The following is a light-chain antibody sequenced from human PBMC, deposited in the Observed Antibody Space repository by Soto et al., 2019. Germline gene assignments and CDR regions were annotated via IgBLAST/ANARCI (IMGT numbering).Light chain of an antibody. V-gene: IGLV2-14*01. Sequence: QPVLTQPASVSGSPGQSIAISCTGTSSDVGAYNYVSWYQQPPGTGPKLMIYDVSNRPSGISDRFSGSKSGNTASLTISGLQTEDEADYYCKSYTTSGTYVFGTGTKLTVL. CDR3: KSYTTSGTYV. J-gene: IGLJ1*01. CDR2: DVS. CDR1: SSDVGAYNY.